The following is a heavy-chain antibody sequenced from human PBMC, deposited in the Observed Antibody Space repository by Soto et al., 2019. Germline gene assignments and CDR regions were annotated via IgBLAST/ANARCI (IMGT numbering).Heavy chain of an antibody. V-gene: IGHV4-31*03. CDR1: GGSISSGGYY. CDR2: IYYSGST. J-gene: IGHJ5*02. CDR3: ARDALLGYCSGGSCEYNWFDP. D-gene: IGHD2-15*01. Sequence: TLSLPCTVSGGSISSGGYYWSWIRQHPGKGLEWIGYIYYSGSTYYNPSLKSRVTISVDTSKNQFSLKLSSVTAADTAVYYCARDALLGYCSGGSCEYNWFDPWGQGTLVTVSS.